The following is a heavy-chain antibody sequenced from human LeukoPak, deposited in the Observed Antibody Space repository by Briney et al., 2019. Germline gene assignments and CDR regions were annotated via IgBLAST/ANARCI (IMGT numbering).Heavy chain of an antibody. D-gene: IGHD3-22*01. CDR1: GYTFSSHA. Sequence: SVKVSCKASGYTFSSHAINWVRQAPGQGLEWMGGIMPLCAIGNDAQKFQGRIRITTDDSTSTVYMELSSLRSEDTAVYYCARSHSYDYDSSGIYYFDSWGQGTLVTVSA. CDR3: ARSHSYDYDSSGIYYFDS. J-gene: IGHJ4*02. V-gene: IGHV1-69*05. CDR2: IMPLCAIG.